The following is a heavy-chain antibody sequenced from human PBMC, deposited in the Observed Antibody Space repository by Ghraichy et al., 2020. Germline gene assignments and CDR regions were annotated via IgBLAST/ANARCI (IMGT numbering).Heavy chain of an antibody. V-gene: IGHV3-23*01. CDR2: ISGSGGST. D-gene: IGHD1-26*01. Sequence: GALRLSCAASGFTFSSYAMSWVRQAPGKGLEWVSAISGSGGSTYYADSVKGRFTISRDNSKNTLYLQMNSLRAEDTAVYYCAKGPDYYSSNYFDYWGQGTLVTVSS. J-gene: IGHJ4*02. CDR3: AKGPDYYSSNYFDY. CDR1: GFTFSSYA.